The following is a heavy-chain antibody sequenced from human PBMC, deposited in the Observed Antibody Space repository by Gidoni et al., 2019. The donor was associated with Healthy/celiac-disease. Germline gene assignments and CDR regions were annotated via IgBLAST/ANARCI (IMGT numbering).Heavy chain of an antibody. CDR3: ARGWRDAFDI. V-gene: IGHV3-30-3*01. J-gene: IGHJ3*02. CDR2: ISYDGSNK. Sequence: QVQLLESGGGVVQPGRSLRLSCAASGFTFSRYAMHWVRQAPGKGLEWVAVISYDGSNKDYADSVKGRFTISRDNSKNTLYLQMNSLRAEDTAVYYCARGWRDAFDIWGQGTMVTVSS. CDR1: GFTFSRYA.